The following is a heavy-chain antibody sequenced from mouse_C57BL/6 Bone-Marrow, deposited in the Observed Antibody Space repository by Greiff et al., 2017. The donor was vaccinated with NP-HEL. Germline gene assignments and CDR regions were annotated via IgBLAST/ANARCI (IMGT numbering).Heavy chain of an antibody. V-gene: IGHV1-81*01. J-gene: IGHJ4*01. CDR3: ARWVFYDYAVGAMDN. Sequence: QVQLKQSGAELARPGASVKLSCKASGYTFTSYGISWVKQRTGQGLEWIGEIYPRSGNTYYNEKFKGKATLTADKSSSTAYMELRSLTSEDSAVFFCARWVFYDYAVGAMDNWDQGNAVTVSS. CDR2: IYPRSGNT. D-gene: IGHD2-4*01. CDR1: GYTFTSYG.